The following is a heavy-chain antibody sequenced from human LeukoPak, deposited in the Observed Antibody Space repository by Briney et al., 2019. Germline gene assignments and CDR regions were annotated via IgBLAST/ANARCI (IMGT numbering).Heavy chain of an antibody. D-gene: IGHD6-13*01. V-gene: IGHV4-34*01. Sequence: SETLSLTCAVYGGSFSSYYWSWIRQSPGRGLEWIGEINHSGSTYYNPSLKSRFTISEDTSKNQFSLKLSSVTSADAAVYYCARGVRIADYWGQGTLVTVSS. CDR1: GGSFSSYY. CDR3: ARGVRIADY. J-gene: IGHJ4*02. CDR2: INHSGST.